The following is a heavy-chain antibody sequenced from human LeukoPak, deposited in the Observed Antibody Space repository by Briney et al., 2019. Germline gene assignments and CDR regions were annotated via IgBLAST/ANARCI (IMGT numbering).Heavy chain of an antibody. J-gene: IGHJ4*02. CDR3: ARDEFESTNYHFDY. CDR2: INPNSGGT. D-gene: IGHD1-7*01. V-gene: IGHV1-2*04. CDR1: GYTFTGYY. Sequence: ASVKVSCTASGYTFTGYYIHWVRQAPGQGLEWMGWINPNSGGTNYAQKFQGWVTMTRDTSITTAYMELSRLTSDDTAVYYCARDEFESTNYHFDYWGQGTLVTVSS.